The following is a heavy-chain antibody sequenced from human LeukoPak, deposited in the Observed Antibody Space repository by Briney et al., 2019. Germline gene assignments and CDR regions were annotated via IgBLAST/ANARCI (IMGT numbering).Heavy chain of an antibody. D-gene: IGHD3-22*01. J-gene: IGHJ4*02. Sequence: ASVKVSCKASGGTFSSYAMSWVRQAPGQGLEWMGWISPMFNTIEYAEWLQGRVTITTDNSTSTAYMELSSLKFEDTAIYYCVRDFDSSGPQKNYFDFWGQGTLVTVSS. CDR3: VRDFDSSGPQKNYFDF. CDR1: GGTFSSYA. CDR2: ISPMFNTI. V-gene: IGHV1-69*05.